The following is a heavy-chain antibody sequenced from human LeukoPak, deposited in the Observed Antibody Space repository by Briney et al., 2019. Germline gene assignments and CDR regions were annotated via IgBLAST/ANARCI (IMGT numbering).Heavy chain of an antibody. D-gene: IGHD2-2*01. V-gene: IGHV3-30*02. Sequence: PGGSLRLSCAASGFIFSSYGMHWVRQAPGKGLEWVAFIRYDGSNKYCADSVKGRFTISRDNSKNTLYLQMNSLRAEDTAVYYCAKPKYCSSTSCQQPADYWGQGTLVTVSS. CDR1: GFIFSSYG. CDR2: IRYDGSNK. J-gene: IGHJ4*02. CDR3: AKPKYCSSTSCQQPADY.